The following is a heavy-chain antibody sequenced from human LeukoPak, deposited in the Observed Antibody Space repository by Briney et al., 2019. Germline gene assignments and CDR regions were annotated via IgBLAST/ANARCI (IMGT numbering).Heavy chain of an antibody. D-gene: IGHD1-26*01. Sequence: SETLSLTCTVSGGSISSYYWGWIRQPPGKGLEWIGSIYHSGTTYSNPSLKSRVTISVDMSKNQFSLKLSSVTAADTAVYYCARHLGDRRYYLDYWGQGTLVTVSS. CDR2: IYHSGTT. J-gene: IGHJ4*02. CDR1: GGSISSYY. V-gene: IGHV4-39*01. CDR3: ARHLGDRRYYLDY.